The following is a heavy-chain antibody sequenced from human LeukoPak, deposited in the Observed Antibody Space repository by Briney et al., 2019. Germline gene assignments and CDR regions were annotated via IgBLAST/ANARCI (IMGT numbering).Heavy chain of an antibody. D-gene: IGHD2-2*01. Sequence: ASVKVSCKASGFTLIDYIHWVRQDPRQGLQWMGWIKPNSGDTDYAQRFQGRVTMTRDTSISTVYMELSSLRSDDTAVYYCARTDSVPAGDYHYWYMDVWGKGTTVTVSS. CDR3: ARTDSVPAGDYHYWYMDV. CDR1: GFTLIDY. CDR2: IKPNSGDT. V-gene: IGHV1-2*02. J-gene: IGHJ6*03.